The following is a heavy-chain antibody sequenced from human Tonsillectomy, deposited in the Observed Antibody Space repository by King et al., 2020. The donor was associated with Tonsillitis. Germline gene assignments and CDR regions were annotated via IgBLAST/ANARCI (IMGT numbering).Heavy chain of an antibody. J-gene: IGHJ3*01. CDR1: GFTFNNYW. D-gene: IGHD3-3*01. Sequence: VQLVESGGGLVQPGGSLRLSCAASGFTFNNYWMSWVRQAPGKGLEWVANIKHDGSEKYYVDSVKGRFTISRDNAKDSLYLQMNSLRGEDTAVYYWARETGGLTQIFGVVITPRRAFDVWGKGNKVTAAS. V-gene: IGHV3-7*03. CDR3: ARETGGLTQIFGVVITPRRAFDV. CDR2: IKHDGSEK.